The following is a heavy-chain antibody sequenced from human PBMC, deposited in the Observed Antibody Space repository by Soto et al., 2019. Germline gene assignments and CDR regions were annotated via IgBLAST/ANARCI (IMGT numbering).Heavy chain of an antibody. CDR3: AQEAARSAIHLDY. J-gene: IGHJ4*02. D-gene: IGHD3-3*01. V-gene: IGHV3-23*01. CDR2: SSGSGGST. Sequence: EVQLLESGGGLVQPGGSLRPACAASGFTFSNYAMSWVRQAPGKGLEWVSSSSGSGGSTYYADSVKGRFTVSRDNSKNTVYLQMNSLRIEDTAVYYCAQEAARSAIHLDYWSQGTLVTVSS. CDR1: GFTFSNYA.